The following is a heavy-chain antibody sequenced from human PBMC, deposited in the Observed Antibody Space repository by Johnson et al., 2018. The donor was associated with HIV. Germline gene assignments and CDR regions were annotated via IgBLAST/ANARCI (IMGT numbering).Heavy chain of an antibody. V-gene: IGHV3-66*01. CDR3: ARSGGYPNAFDI. J-gene: IGHJ3*02. Sequence: VQLVESGGGLVQPGGSLRLSCAASGFTVSSNYMSWVRQAPGKGLEWVSVIYSGGSTDYPDSVKGRFTISRDNSKNSLFLQMNRLRVEDTAVYYCARSGGYPNAFDIWGQGTMVTVSS. D-gene: IGHD6-13*01. CDR2: IYSGGST. CDR1: GFTVSSNY.